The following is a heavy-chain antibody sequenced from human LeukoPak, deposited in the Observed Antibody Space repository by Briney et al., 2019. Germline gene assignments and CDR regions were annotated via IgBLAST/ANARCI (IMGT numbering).Heavy chain of an antibody. J-gene: IGHJ4*02. CDR1: GGSISSRSYY. CDR3: ARILAVAHAPFDY. Sequence: SETLSLTCTVSGGSISSRSYYWGWIRQPPGKGLEWIGSIYYSGSTYYNPSLKSRVTISVDTSKNQFSLKLSSVTAADTAVYYCARILAVAHAPFDYWGQGTLVTVSS. V-gene: IGHV4-39*07. D-gene: IGHD6-19*01. CDR2: IYYSGST.